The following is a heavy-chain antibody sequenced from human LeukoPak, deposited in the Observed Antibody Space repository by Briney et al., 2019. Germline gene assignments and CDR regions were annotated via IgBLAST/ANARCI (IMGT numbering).Heavy chain of an antibody. CDR2: IWYDGSNK. CDR3: AKGPNETGYDAFDI. D-gene: IGHD2-15*01. CDR1: GFTFSSYG. Sequence: PGGSLRLSCAASGFTFSSYGMHWVRQAPGKGLEWVASIWYDGSNKKYIDSVKGRFTISRDNSKSTIFLQMNSLRVEDTAVYHCAKGPNETGYDAFDIWGQGTAVTVSS. J-gene: IGHJ3*02. V-gene: IGHV3-33*06.